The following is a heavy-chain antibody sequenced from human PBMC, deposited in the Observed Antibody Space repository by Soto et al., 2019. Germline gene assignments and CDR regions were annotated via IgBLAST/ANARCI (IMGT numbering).Heavy chain of an antibody. J-gene: IGHJ4*02. V-gene: IGHV1-2*02. CDR1: GYIFTDHL. Sequence: QVQLVQSGAEVREAGAAVRVSCKTSGYIFTDHLIYWVRQSPGQGLQWVGWVHPDSGGTNVAQAFQDRVTMTADTSITTAYMDLARLRPDDTAIFYCARGAQGFFPVSGIYFYFDHWGQGTPVTVSS. CDR3: ARGAQGFFPVSGIYFYFDH. D-gene: IGHD3-22*01. CDR2: VHPDSGGT.